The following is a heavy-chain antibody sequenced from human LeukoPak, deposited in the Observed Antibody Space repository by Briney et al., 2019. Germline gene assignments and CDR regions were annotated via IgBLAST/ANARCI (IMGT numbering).Heavy chain of an antibody. CDR3: ARGDLHYHDSTRRGFAI. CDR1: GFTFSSYD. Sequence: GGSLRLSCAASGFTFSSYDMHWVRQATGKGLEWVSAIGTAGDTYYPGSVKGRFTISRDNSKNTLYLQMNSLRAEDTAVYYCARGDLHYHDSTRRGFAIWGQGTMVTVSS. J-gene: IGHJ3*02. V-gene: IGHV3-13*01. D-gene: IGHD3-10*01. CDR2: IGTAGDT.